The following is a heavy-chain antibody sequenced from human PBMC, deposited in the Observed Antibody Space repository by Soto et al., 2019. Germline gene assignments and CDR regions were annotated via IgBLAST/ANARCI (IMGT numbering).Heavy chain of an antibody. Sequence: QVQLVESGGGVVQPGRSLRLSCAASGFTFSSYAMHWVRQAPGKGLEWVAVISYDGSNKYYADSVKGRFTISRDNSKNTLYLQMNSLRAEDTAVYYCARDTYYDDSSGYSQYFDYWGQGTLVTVSS. V-gene: IGHV3-30-3*01. CDR2: ISYDGSNK. J-gene: IGHJ4*02. CDR3: ARDTYYDDSSGYSQYFDY. CDR1: GFTFSSYA. D-gene: IGHD3-22*01.